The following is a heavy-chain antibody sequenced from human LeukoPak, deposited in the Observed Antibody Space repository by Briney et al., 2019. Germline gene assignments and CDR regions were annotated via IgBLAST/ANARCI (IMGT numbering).Heavy chain of an antibody. CDR2: ISAYNGHT. J-gene: IGHJ3*02. CDR1: GYTFTTYG. Sequence: RWASVKVSCKASGYTFTTYGISWVRQAPGQGLEWMGWISAYNGHTNYAQNLQGRVTMTTDTSTSTAYMELRSLGSDDTAVYYCARAGLWELPRYAFDIWGQGTMVTVSS. D-gene: IGHD1-26*01. CDR3: ARAGLWELPRYAFDI. V-gene: IGHV1-18*01.